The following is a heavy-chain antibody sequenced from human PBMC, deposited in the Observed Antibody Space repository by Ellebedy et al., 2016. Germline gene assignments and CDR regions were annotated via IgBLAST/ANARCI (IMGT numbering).Heavy chain of an antibody. V-gene: IGHV3-48*02. CDR3: ARGRDYAFDY. CDR2: ISVGGPI. Sequence: GGSLRLSXAASGFIFSHYSMNWVRQAPGKGLEYISHISVGGPIYYADSVKGRFTISRDNAKNSLYLEMNSLRDEDTAVYFCARGRDYAFDYWGQGSLVTVSS. CDR1: GFIFSHYS. J-gene: IGHJ4*02. D-gene: IGHD4-17*01.